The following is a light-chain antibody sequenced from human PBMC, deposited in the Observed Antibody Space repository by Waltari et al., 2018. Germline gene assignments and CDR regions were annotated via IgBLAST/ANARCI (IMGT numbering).Light chain of an antibody. CDR3: QDRSSWPT. V-gene: IGKV3-11*01. Sequence: EIVLTQSPATLSLSPGERATLSCRASQSISDYLAWYQQKPGQPPRLIIYDASNRATGIQPRFSGTGSGTDFTLTITSLEPEDFAVYYCQDRSSWPTFGGGTKVDLK. CDR2: DAS. J-gene: IGKJ4*01. CDR1: QSISDY.